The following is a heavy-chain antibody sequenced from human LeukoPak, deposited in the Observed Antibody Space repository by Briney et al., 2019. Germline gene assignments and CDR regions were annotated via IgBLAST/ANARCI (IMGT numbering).Heavy chain of an antibody. CDR3: ARAGSSSWYFYYYYYMDV. J-gene: IGHJ6*03. V-gene: IGHV3-30*01. CDR2: ISYDGSNK. D-gene: IGHD6-13*01. Sequence: GRSLRPSCAASGFTFSSYAMHWVRQAPGKGLEWVAVISYDGSNKYYADSVKGRFTISRDNSKNTLYLQMNSLRAEDTAVYYCARAGSSSWYFYYYYYMDVWGKGTTVTVSS. CDR1: GFTFSSYA.